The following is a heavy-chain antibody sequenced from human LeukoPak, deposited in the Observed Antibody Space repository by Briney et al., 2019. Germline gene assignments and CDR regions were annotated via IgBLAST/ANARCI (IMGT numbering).Heavy chain of an antibody. CDR3: ARDLGYSRRYYDFSD. Sequence: GAPVKVSCKASGYTFTSYGISWVRQAPGQGLEWMGWINPDSGGTNYAQKFQGRVTMTRDTSITTAYMELSRLTSDDTAVYYCARDLGYSRRYYDFSDWGQGTLVTVSS. CDR2: INPDSGGT. V-gene: IGHV1-2*02. D-gene: IGHD3-3*01. CDR1: GYTFTSYG. J-gene: IGHJ4*02.